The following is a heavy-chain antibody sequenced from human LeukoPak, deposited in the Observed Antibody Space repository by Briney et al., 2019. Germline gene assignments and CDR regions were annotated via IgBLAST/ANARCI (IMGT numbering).Heavy chain of an antibody. CDR3: ARSHCGGDCYSGLDYFDY. Sequence: SETLSLTCTVSGGSISSYYWSWIRQPAGKGLEWIGRIYTSGSTNYNPSLKSRVTMSVDTSKNQFSLKLSSVTAADTAVYYCARSHCGGDCYSGLDYFDYWGQGTLVTVSA. CDR2: IYTSGST. D-gene: IGHD2-21*02. CDR1: GGSISSYY. J-gene: IGHJ4*02. V-gene: IGHV4-4*07.